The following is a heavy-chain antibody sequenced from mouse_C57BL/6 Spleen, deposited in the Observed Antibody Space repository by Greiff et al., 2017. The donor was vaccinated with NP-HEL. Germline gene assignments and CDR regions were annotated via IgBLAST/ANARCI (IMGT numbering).Heavy chain of an antibody. V-gene: IGHV1-5*01. D-gene: IGHD3-2*02. CDR3: TRGGSSGYDYFDY. CDR2: IYPGNSDT. Sequence: EVQLQQSGTVLARPGASVKMSCKTSGYTFTSYWMHWVKQRPGQGLEWIGAIYPGNSDTSYNQKFKGKAKLTAVTSASTAYMELSSLTNEDSAVYYCTRGGSSGYDYFDYWGQGTTLTVSS. J-gene: IGHJ2*01. CDR1: GYTFTSYW.